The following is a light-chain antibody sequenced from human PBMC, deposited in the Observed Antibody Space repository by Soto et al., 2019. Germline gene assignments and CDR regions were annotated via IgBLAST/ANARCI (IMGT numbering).Light chain of an antibody. V-gene: IGKV1-5*01. J-gene: IGKJ1*01. CDR1: QSISSW. CDR2: DAS. Sequence: DIQMTRSPSTLSASVGDRVTITCRASQSISSWLAWYQQKPGKAPNLLISDASSLKRGVPSRFSGSGSATEFTLTISSLQPDDFATYYCQQYNSHSRTFGQGTKVEIK. CDR3: QQYNSHSRT.